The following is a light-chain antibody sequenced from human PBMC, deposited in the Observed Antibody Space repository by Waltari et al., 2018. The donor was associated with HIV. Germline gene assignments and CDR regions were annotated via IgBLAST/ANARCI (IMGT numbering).Light chain of an antibody. Sequence: SYDLTQSSSVSVSPGQTAGITCSRDALSKQYVNWYQKKSGQAPILVIYKDTERPSGIPERFSGSSSGTLVTLTINGVQVEDEADYYCQSADSSGGFWVFGGGTTLTVL. CDR3: QSADSSGGFWV. CDR1: ALSKQY. V-gene: IGLV3-25*03. J-gene: IGLJ3*02. CDR2: KDT.